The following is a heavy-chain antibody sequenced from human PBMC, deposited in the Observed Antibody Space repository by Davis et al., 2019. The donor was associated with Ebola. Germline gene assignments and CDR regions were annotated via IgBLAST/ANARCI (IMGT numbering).Heavy chain of an antibody. CDR2: ISYDGSNK. J-gene: IGHJ6*02. D-gene: IGHD5-18*01. CDR1: GFTFSSYA. CDR3: ARDSTAMASYYYYGMDV. V-gene: IGHV3-30-3*01. Sequence: GGSLRLSCAASGFTFSSYAMHWVRQAPGKGLEWVAVISYDGSNKYYADSVKGRFTISRDNSKNTLYLQMNSLRAEDTAVYYCARDSTAMASYYYYGMDVWGQGTTVTVSS.